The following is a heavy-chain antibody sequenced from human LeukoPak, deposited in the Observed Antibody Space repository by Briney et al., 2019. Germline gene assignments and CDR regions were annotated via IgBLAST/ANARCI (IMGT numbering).Heavy chain of an antibody. J-gene: IGHJ1*01. CDR2: IYYSGST. Sequence: SETLSLTCTVSGGSISSYYWSWIRQPPGKGLEWIGYIYYSGSTNYNPSLKSRVTISVDTSKNQFSLKLSSVTAADTAVYYCARAAAAAPAEYFQHWRQGTLVTVSS. V-gene: IGHV4-59*01. CDR1: GGSISSYY. D-gene: IGHD6-13*01. CDR3: ARAAAAAPAEYFQH.